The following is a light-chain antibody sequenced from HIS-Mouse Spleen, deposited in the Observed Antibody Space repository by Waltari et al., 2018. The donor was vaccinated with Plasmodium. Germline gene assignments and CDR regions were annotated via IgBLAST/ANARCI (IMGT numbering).Light chain of an antibody. CDR2: GAS. V-gene: IGKV3-15*01. Sequence: EIVMTQSPATLSVSPVERATLSCRARQSVSSNLAWYQQKPGQAPRLLIYGASTRATGIPARFSGSGSGTEFTLTISSLQSEDFAVYYCQQYNNWSFTFGPGTKVDIK. CDR1: QSVSSN. J-gene: IGKJ3*01. CDR3: QQYNNWSFT.